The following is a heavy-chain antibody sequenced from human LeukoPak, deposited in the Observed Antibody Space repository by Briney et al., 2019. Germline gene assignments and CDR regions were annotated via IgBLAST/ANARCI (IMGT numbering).Heavy chain of an antibody. D-gene: IGHD6-6*01. J-gene: IGHJ4*02. CDR2: INPNSGGT. V-gene: IGHV1-2*02. CDR1: GYTFTGYY. CDR3: ARDNGYSSSPGYFDY. Sequence: ASVKVSCKASGYTFTGYYMHWVRQAPGQGLEWMGWINPNSGGTNYAQKFQGRVTMTRDTSISTAYMELSRLRSDDTAVYYCARDNGYSSSPGYFDYWGQGTLVTVSS.